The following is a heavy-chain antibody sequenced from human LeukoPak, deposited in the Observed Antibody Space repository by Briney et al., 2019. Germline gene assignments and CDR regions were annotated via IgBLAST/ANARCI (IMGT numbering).Heavy chain of an antibody. J-gene: IGHJ3*02. V-gene: IGHV3-23*01. Sequence: GGSLRLSCAASGFTFSSYAMSWVRQAPGKGLEWVSAISGSGGSTYYADSVRGRLTISRDNSKNTLYLQMNSLRADDTAVYYCAKSLLTTATGTGRAFDIWGQGTMVTVSS. CDR2: ISGSGGST. CDR3: AKSLLTTATGTGRAFDI. CDR1: GFTFSSYA. D-gene: IGHD1-1*01.